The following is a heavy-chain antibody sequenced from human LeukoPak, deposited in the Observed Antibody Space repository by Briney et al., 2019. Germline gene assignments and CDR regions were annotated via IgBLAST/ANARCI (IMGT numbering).Heavy chain of an antibody. CDR1: GFIFDDYA. CDR3: AELGITMIGGV. V-gene: IGHV3-9*01. CDR2: ISWNSGSI. D-gene: IGHD3-10*02. J-gene: IGHJ6*04. Sequence: GGSLRLSCAASGFIFDDYAMHWVRQAPGKGLEWVSGISWNSGSIGYADSVKGRFTISRDNAKNSLYLQMNSLRAEDTAVYYCAELGITMIGGVWGKGTTVTISS.